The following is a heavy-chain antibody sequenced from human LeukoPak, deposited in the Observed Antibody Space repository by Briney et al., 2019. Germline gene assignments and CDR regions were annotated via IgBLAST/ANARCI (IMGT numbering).Heavy chain of an antibody. J-gene: IGHJ4*02. Sequence: ASVKVSCKASGYTFTSYDMNWVRQATGQGLEWMGWMNPNSGNTGYAQKFQGRVTMTRNTSISTAYMELSSLRSEDTAVYYCARGRGRVSYSDYWGQGTLVTVSP. CDR2: MNPNSGNT. CDR3: ARGRGRVSYSDY. V-gene: IGHV1-8*01. D-gene: IGHD3-3*01. CDR1: GYTFTSYD.